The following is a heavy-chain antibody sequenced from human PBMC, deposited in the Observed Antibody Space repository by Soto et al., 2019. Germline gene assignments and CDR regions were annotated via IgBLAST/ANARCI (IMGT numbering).Heavy chain of an antibody. CDR3: ARAKPDWFDP. J-gene: IGHJ5*02. V-gene: IGHV4-31*03. CDR2: IYYGGSI. CDR1: GVSISSGGYY. Sequence: SETLSLPCTLSGVSISSGGYYWSWIRQHPGKGLEWIGYIYYGGSIYYNPSLKSRVTISVDTSKNQFALKLSSVTSADTAVYYGARAKPDWFDPWGQGTLVTVSS.